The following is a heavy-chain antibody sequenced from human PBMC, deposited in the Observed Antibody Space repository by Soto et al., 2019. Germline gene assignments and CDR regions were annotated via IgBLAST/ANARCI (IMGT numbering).Heavy chain of an antibody. CDR1: GFTFSNAW. J-gene: IGHJ4*02. CDR3: TTDPRRSGDIVVVPAAELDY. V-gene: IGHV3-15*01. CDR2: IKSKTDGGTT. D-gene: IGHD2-2*01. Sequence: EVQLVESGGGLVKPGGSLRLSCAASGFTFSNAWMSWVRQAPGKGLEWVGRIKSKTDGGTTDYAAPVKGRFTISRDDSKNTLYLQMNSLKTEDTAVYYCTTDPRRSGDIVVVPAAELDYWGQGTLVTVSS.